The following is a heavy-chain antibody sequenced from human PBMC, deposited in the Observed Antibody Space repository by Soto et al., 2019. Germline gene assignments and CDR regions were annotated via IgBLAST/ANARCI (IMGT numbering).Heavy chain of an antibody. Sequence: EVQLLESGGGLVQPGGSLRLSCAASGFTFSSYAMRWVRQAPVKGLEWVSAISGSGGSTYYADSGKGRFTISRDNSKNTLYLQMNSLRAEDTAVYYCARRGSGSDYDYWGQGTLVTVSS. V-gene: IGHV3-23*01. CDR3: ARRGSGSDYDY. CDR2: ISGSGGST. J-gene: IGHJ4*02. CDR1: GFTFSSYA. D-gene: IGHD1-26*01.